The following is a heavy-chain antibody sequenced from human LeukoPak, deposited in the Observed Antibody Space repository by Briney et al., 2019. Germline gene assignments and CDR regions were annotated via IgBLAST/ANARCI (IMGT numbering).Heavy chain of an antibody. D-gene: IGHD5-24*01. V-gene: IGHV1-69-2*01. J-gene: IGHJ5*02. CDR2: VDPEDGET. Sequence: ASVKISCKVSGYTFTDYYMHWVQQAPGKGLEWMGLVDPEDGETIYAEKFQGRVTITADTSTDTGYMELSSLRSEDTAVYYCATGERATTAGWFDPWGQGTLVTVSS. CDR1: GYTFTDYY. CDR3: ATGERATTAGWFDP.